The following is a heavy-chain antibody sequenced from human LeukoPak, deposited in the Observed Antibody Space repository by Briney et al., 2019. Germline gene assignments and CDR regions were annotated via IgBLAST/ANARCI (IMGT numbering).Heavy chain of an antibody. Sequence: SETLSLTCTVSGGSISSYFWTWIRQPPGKGLEWIGEINHSGSTNYNPSLKSRVTISLDMSKNQFSLKLNPVTAADTAVYYCARDGSGTENDCWGQGTLVTVSS. CDR2: INHSGST. D-gene: IGHD3-10*01. CDR3: ARDGSGTENDC. V-gene: IGHV4-34*01. CDR1: GGSISSYF. J-gene: IGHJ4*02.